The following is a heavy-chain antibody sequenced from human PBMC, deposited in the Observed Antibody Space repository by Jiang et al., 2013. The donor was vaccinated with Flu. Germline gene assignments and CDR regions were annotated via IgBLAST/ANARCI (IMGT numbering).Heavy chain of an antibody. CDR1: GYSFTSYW. D-gene: IGHD3-10*01. Sequence: GAEVKKPGESLRISCKGSGYSFTSYWISWVRQMPGKGLEWMGRIDPSDSYTNYSPSFQGHVTISADKSISTAYLQWSSLKASDTAMYYCARHPMVRGVNDYYYGMDVWGQGTTVTVSS. CDR3: ARHPMVRGVNDYYYGMDV. J-gene: IGHJ6*02. V-gene: IGHV5-10-1*01. CDR2: IDPSDSYT.